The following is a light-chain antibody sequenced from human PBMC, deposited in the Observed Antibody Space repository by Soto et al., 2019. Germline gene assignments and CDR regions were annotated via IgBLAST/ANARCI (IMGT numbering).Light chain of an antibody. CDR1: QSIIGA. CDR2: ASA. CDR3: QQYGSSWT. V-gene: IGKV3-15*01. J-gene: IGKJ1*01. Sequence: EVVMTQSPATLSVSPGGRATLSRRASQSIIGALAWYQQKPAQTPRLLIYASATRATIFPARFSGSGSGTDFTLTISRLEPGDFEVYYFQQYGSSWTFGQGTKV.